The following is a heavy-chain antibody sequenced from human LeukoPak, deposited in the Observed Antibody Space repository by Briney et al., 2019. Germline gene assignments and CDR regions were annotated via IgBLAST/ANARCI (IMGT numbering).Heavy chain of an antibody. J-gene: IGHJ4*02. CDR2: INHSGST. Sequence: SETLSLTCAVYGGSFSGYYWSWIHQPPGKGLEWIGEINHSGSTNYNPSLKSRVTISVDTSKNQFSLKLSSVTAADTAVYYCARGGRVVPAAILGWGQGTLVTVSS. CDR1: GGSFSGYY. CDR3: ARGGRVVPAAILG. D-gene: IGHD2-2*02. V-gene: IGHV4-34*01.